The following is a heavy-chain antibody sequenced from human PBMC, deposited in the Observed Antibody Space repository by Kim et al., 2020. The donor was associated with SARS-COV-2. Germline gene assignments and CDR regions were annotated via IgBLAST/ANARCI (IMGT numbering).Heavy chain of an antibody. CDR3: TRVPGTRLAYW. CDR2: IRSNVNGYAT. CDR1: GFTFSDSA. Sequence: GGSLRLSCGASGFTFSDSAMHWVRRASGKGLEWVGRIRSNVNGYATADSASVRGRFTISRADSRNTAHLQRNSLKTEDTADYYCTRVPGTRLAYW. V-gene: IGHV3-73*01. J-gene: IGHJ2*01. D-gene: IGHD1-1*01.